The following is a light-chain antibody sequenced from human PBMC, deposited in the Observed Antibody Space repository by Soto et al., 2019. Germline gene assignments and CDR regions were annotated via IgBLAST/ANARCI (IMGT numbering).Light chain of an antibody. CDR1: QSVYRS. J-gene: IGKJ5*01. CDR3: QQRNDWRRGT. V-gene: IGKV3-11*01. CDR2: DAS. Sequence: EIVLTQSPATLSLSPWERATLSCRASQSVYRSLAWYQQKPGQAPRLLIYDASNRATGVPARFSGSGSGTDFTLTISSLEPEDFAVYYCQQRNDWRRGTFGQGTRLEIK.